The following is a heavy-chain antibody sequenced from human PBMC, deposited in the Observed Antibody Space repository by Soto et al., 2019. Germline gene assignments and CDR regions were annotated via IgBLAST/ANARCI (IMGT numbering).Heavy chain of an antibody. J-gene: IGHJ5*02. D-gene: IGHD3-3*01. Sequence: GGSLRLSCAASGFTFSSYAMHWVRRAPGKGLEWVAVISYDGSNKYYADSVKGRFTISRDNSKNTLYLQMNSLRAEDTAVYYCASPSAWGQGTLVTVSS. V-gene: IGHV3-30-3*01. CDR3: ASPSA. CDR1: GFTFSSYA. CDR2: ISYDGSNK.